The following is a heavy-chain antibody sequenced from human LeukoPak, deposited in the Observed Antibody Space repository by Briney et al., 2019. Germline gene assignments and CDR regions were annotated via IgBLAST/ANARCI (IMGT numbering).Heavy chain of an antibody. D-gene: IGHD6-19*01. CDR2: ISGSGGST. CDR1: GFTFSSYA. V-gene: IGHV3-23*01. J-gene: IGHJ5*02. CDR3: AKVNSSGSTTLFKYNFKGSWFDP. Sequence: GGSLRLSCAASGFTFSSYAMSWVRQAPGKGLEWVSAISGSGGSTYYADSVKGRFTISRDNSKNTLYLQMNSLRAEDTAVYYCAKVNSSGSTTLFKYNFKGSWFDPWGQGTLVTVSS.